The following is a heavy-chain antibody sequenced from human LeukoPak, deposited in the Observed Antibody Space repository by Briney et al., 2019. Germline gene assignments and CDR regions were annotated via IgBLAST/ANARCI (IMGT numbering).Heavy chain of an antibody. D-gene: IGHD6-19*01. CDR1: GFTFDDYA. J-gene: IGHJ4*02. CDR3: AKGSYPGIAVAGTDY. CDR2: ISWNSGSI. V-gene: IGHV3-9*03. Sequence: GGSLRLSCAASGFTFDDYAMHWVRQAPGKGLEWVSGISWNSGSIGYADSVKGRFTISRDNAKNSLYLQMNGLRAEDMALYYCAKGSYPGIAVAGTDYWGQGTLVTVSS.